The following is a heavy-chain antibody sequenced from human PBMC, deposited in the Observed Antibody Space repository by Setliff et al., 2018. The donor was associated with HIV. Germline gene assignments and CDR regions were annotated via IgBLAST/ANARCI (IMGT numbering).Heavy chain of an antibody. CDR3: ARQWAERVMDV. CDR1: GDSITTGVYY. CDR2: IYASDNSGST. Sequence: SETLSLTCTVSGDSITTGVYYWSWIRQPAGQGLEWIGHIYASDNSGSTSYNPSLNSRVTISVDRTKRHFFLKLRSVTAADTAVYYCARQWAERVMDVWGNGTTVTVSS. V-gene: IGHV4-61*09. J-gene: IGHJ6*03. D-gene: IGHD1-26*01.